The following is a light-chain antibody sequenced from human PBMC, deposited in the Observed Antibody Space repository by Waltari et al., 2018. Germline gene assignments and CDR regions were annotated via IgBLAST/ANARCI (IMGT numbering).Light chain of an antibody. J-gene: IGLJ3*02. V-gene: IGLV1-40*01. Sequence: QSVLTQPPSVSGAPGQRVTISCTGRSSNVGAGYDVHWYQQLPGAAPKFLISYKNDPPSGVPDLFSASKSGPTASLAITGLQAEDEADYYCQSYDSSLSAWVFGGGTKLTVL. CDR2: YKN. CDR3: QSYDSSLSAWV. CDR1: SSNVGAGYD.